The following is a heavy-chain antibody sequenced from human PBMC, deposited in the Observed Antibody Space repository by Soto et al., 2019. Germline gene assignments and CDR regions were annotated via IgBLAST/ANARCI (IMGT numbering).Heavy chain of an antibody. Sequence: QVQLVQSGAEVKKPGASVNVSCEASGYTFTGSSIHWVRQAPGQGLEWMGYINPNSGGTIFAQKFQGRVTMTRDTSISTAYMELSRVASDDTAVYYCARADCSSTSCKTGMLPWGQGTLVTVSS. V-gene: IGHV1-2*02. CDR3: ARADCSSTSCKTGMLP. J-gene: IGHJ5*02. D-gene: IGHD2-2*01. CDR2: INPNSGGT. CDR1: GYTFTGSS.